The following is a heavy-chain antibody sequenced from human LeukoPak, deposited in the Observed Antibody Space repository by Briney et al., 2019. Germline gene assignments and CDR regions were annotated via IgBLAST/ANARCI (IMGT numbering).Heavy chain of an antibody. CDR1: GFTFSSYW. CDR3: ARGPPHGRYTAMDYFDY. J-gene: IGHJ4*02. CDR2: IKQDGSEK. Sequence: GGSLRLSCAASGFTFSSYWMSWVRQAPGKGLEWVANIKQDGSEKYYVDSVKGRFTISRDNAKNSLYLQMNSLRAEDTAVYYCARGPPHGRYTAMDYFDYWGQGTLVTVSS. V-gene: IGHV3-7*01. D-gene: IGHD5-18*01.